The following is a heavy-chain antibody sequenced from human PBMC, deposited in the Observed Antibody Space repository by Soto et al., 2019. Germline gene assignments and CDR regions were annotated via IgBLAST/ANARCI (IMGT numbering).Heavy chain of an antibody. J-gene: IGHJ4*02. CDR3: ACYYYDSSGRPDY. CDR1: GYSFTSYW. CDR2: IDPSDSYT. Sequence: EVQLVQSGAEVKKPGESLRISCKGSGYSFTSYWINWVRQMPGKGLEWVGRIDPSDSYTNYSPSFQGHVTISADKSISTAYLQWSSLKASDTAMYYCACYYYDSSGRPDYWGQGTPVTVSS. D-gene: IGHD3-22*01. V-gene: IGHV5-10-1*01.